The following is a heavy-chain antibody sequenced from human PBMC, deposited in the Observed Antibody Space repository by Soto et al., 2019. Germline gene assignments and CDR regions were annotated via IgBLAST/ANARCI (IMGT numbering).Heavy chain of an antibody. D-gene: IGHD3-22*01. Sequence: SETLSITCTVSGGSISSGDYYWSWIRQPPGKGLEWIGYIYYSGSTYYNPSLKSRVTISVDTSKNQFSLKLSSVTAADTAVYYCARLSYYYDSSGYKPYYFDYWGQGTLVTVSS. CDR2: IYYSGST. CDR3: ARLSYYYDSSGYKPYYFDY. CDR1: GGSISSGDYY. J-gene: IGHJ4*02. V-gene: IGHV4-30-4*01.